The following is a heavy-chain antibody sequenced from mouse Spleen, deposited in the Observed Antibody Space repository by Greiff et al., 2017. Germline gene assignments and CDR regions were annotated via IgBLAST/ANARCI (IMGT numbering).Heavy chain of an antibody. CDR3: ARNTWDGYPFAY. CDR1: GFSLTSYG. CDR2: IWSGGST. Sequence: QVQLQQSGPGLVQPSQSLSITCTVSGFSLTSYGVHWVRQSPGKGLEWLGVIWSGGSTDYNAAFISRLSISKDNSKSQVFFKMNSLQADDTAIYYCARNTWDGYPFAYWGQGTLVTVSA. V-gene: IGHV2-2*01. J-gene: IGHJ3*01. D-gene: IGHD2-3*01.